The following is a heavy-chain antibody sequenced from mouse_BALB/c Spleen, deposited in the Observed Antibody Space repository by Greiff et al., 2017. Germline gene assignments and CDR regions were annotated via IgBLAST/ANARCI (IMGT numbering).Heavy chain of an antibody. CDR2: INPNNGGT. J-gene: IGHJ3*01. Sequence: EVKLVESGPELVKPGASVKIPCKASGYTFTDYNMDWVKQSHGKSLEWIGDINPNNGGTIYNQKFKGKATLTVDKSSSTAYMELRSLTSEDTAVYYCANGNYPAWFAYWGQGTLVTVSA. CDR3: ANGNYPAWFAY. V-gene: IGHV1-18*01. D-gene: IGHD2-1*01. CDR1: GYTFTDYN.